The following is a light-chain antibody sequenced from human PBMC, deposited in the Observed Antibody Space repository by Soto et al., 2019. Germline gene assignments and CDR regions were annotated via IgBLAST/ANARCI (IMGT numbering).Light chain of an antibody. J-gene: IGKJ2*01. CDR2: KAS. CDR3: QQYNSYPYT. CDR1: QSISSW. Sequence: DIQMTQSPSTLSASVGDRVTITCRASQSISSWLAWYQQKPGKAPKLLIYKASSLESGDPSRFSGSGSGTEVTLNISSLQPDDFATYYCQQYNSYPYTCGQGTKLEI. V-gene: IGKV1-5*03.